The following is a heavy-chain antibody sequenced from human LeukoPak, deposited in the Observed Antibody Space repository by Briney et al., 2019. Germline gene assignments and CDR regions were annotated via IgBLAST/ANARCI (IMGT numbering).Heavy chain of an antibody. CDR3: ARAWGYCGRISCPYYFDY. J-gene: IGHJ4*02. Sequence: GASVKVSCKASGGTFSSYAISWVRQAPGQGLEWMGGIIPNSGGTNYAQKFQGRVTMTRDTSISTAYMELSRLRSDDTAVYYCARAWGYCGRISCPYYFDYWGQGSLVAVSS. CDR1: GGTFSSYA. CDR2: IIPNSGGT. V-gene: IGHV1-2*02. D-gene: IGHD2-15*01.